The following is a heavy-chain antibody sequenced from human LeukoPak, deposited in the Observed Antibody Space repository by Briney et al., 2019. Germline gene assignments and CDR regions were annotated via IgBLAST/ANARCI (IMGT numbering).Heavy chain of an antibody. D-gene: IGHD5-18*01. CDR3: AKDELDTAMAHPDY. V-gene: IGHV3-23*01. J-gene: IGHJ4*02. CDR2: ISYSGGST. CDR1: GFTFSSYA. Sequence: GGSLRLSCAASGFTFSSYAMSWVRQAPGKGLEWVSGISYSGGSTYSADSVKGRFTISRDNSKNTLYLQMNSLRAEDTAVYYCAKDELDTAMAHPDYWGQGTLVTVSS.